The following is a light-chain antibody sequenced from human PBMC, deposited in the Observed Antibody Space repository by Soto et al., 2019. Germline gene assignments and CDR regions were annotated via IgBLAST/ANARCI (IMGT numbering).Light chain of an antibody. Sequence: QSVLTQPASVSGSPGQSITISCPGTSSDIGGFYYVSWYQHHPGKDPKLMIYQVSNRRSGVSNRFSGSKSGNTASLTISGLQAEDEADYFSSSYSSSSTFYVFGAGTKVTVL. V-gene: IGLV2-14*01. CDR2: QVS. CDR1: SSDIGGFYY. J-gene: IGLJ1*01. CDR3: SSYSSSSTFYV.